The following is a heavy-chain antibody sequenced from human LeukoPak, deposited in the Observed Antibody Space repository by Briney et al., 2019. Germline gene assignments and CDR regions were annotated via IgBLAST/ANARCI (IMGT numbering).Heavy chain of an antibody. CDR1: GFTFGRYC. J-gene: IGHJ4*02. D-gene: IGHD2-8*01. CDR3: ARLKDDVTKLDY. CDR2: INQGGSRL. V-gene: IGHV3-7*01. Sequence: GGSLRLSCAGAGFTFGRYCMSWVRQAPGKGLEWVASINQGGSRLHYLDSVTGRFIISRDDAQNSLFLQMTRLRVDDTAVCYCARLKDDVTKLDYWGQGTLVSVSS.